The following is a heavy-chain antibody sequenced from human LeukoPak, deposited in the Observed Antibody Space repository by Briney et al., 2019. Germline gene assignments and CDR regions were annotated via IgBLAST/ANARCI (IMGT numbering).Heavy chain of an antibody. CDR2: IRYDGSNK. D-gene: IGHD3-16*02. Sequence: PGGSLRLSCAASGFTFSSYGMHWVRQAPGKGLEWVAFIRYDGSNKYYADSVKGRFTISRDNSKNTLYLQMSSLRAEDTAVYYCATTRVWGNYRYFDYWGQGTLVTVSS. V-gene: IGHV3-30*02. CDR1: GFTFSSYG. J-gene: IGHJ4*02. CDR3: ATTRVWGNYRYFDY.